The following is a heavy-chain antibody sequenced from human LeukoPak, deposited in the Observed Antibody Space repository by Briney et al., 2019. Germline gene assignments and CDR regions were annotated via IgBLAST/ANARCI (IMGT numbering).Heavy chain of an antibody. D-gene: IGHD6-13*01. CDR2: IYSGGST. V-gene: IGHV3-66*01. Sequence: GGSLRLSCAASGFTVSSNYMSWVRQAPGKGLEWVSVIYSGGSTYYADSVKGRFTISRDNSKNTLYLQMNSLRAEDTAVYYCAKDLSAGYSSSWYVDYWGQGTLVTVSS. CDR3: AKDLSAGYSSSWYVDY. CDR1: GFTVSSNY. J-gene: IGHJ4*02.